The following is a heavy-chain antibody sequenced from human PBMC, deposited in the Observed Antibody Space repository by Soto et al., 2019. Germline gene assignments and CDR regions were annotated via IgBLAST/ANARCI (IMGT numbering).Heavy chain of an antibody. D-gene: IGHD6-19*01. CDR3: ERDRTMEVAGAQPLLP. V-gene: IGHV1-18*01. Sequence: QVQLVQSGAEVKKPGASVKVSCKTSGYTFSSYGVSWVRQAPGQGLEWMGWISVNNGNTKYAQKVQGRVTMTTDTSTRTASMALRSLRTDDTAAYYCERDRTMEVAGAQPLLPWGQGTLVTVSS. J-gene: IGHJ4*02. CDR1: GYTFSSYG. CDR2: ISVNNGNT.